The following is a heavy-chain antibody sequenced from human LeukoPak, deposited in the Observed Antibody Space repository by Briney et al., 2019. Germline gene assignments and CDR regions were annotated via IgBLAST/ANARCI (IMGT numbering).Heavy chain of an antibody. CDR1: GGSISSSSYY. V-gene: IGHV4-39*01. J-gene: IGHJ3*02. CDR3: ARGGSWYDAFDI. D-gene: IGHD6-13*01. Sequence: SETLSLTCTVPGGSISSSSYYRGWPRQPQGEGLEWIVSNYYSGSTYYNPSLKSRVTISVDTSKNQFSRKLSSVTAADTAVYYCARGGSWYDAFDIWGQGTMVTVSS. CDR2: NYYSGST.